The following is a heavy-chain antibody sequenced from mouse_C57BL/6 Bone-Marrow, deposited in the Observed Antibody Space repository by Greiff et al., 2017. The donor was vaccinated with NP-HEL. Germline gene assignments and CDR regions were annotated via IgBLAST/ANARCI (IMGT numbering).Heavy chain of an antibody. Sequence: EVKLVESGGDLVKPGGSLKLSCAASGFTFSSYGMSWVRQTPDKRLEWVATISSGGSYTYYPDSVKGRFTISRDNAKNTLYLQMSSLKSEDTAMYYCARPEWRDSWFAYWGQGTLVTVSA. CDR3: ARPEWRDSWFAY. CDR1: GFTFSSYG. V-gene: IGHV5-6*01. D-gene: IGHD1-3*01. J-gene: IGHJ3*01. CDR2: ISSGGSYT.